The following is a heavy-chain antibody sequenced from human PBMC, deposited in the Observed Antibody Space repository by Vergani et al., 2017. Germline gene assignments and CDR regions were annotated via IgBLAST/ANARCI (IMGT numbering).Heavy chain of an antibody. D-gene: IGHD2-15*01. V-gene: IGHV3-9*01. CDR1: GFTFDDYA. CDR3: AKDSSGY. J-gene: IGHJ4*02. CDR2: ISWNSGSI. Sequence: EVQLVESGGGLVQPGRSLRLSCAASGFTFDDYAMHWVRQAPGKGLEWVSGISWNSGSIGYADSVKGRFTISRDNAKNSLYLQMNSLRAEDTAVYYCAKDSSGYWGQGTLVTVSS.